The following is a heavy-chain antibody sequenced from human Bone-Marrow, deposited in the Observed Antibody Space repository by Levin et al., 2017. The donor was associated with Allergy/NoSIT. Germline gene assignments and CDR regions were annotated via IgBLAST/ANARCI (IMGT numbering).Heavy chain of an antibody. CDR3: ARGPGLAVHKQYFDF. CDR2: ISHDAINM. V-gene: IGHV3-30*04. CDR1: GFTFSNHA. J-gene: IGHJ4*02. D-gene: IGHD6-19*01. Sequence: QSGGSLRLSCAASGFTFSNHAMHWVRQAPGKGLEWVAAISHDAINMFHADSVQGRFTISRDNSKSTTEMQMSSLRGEHTALFYCARGPGLAVHKQYFDFWGQGTLVTVSS.